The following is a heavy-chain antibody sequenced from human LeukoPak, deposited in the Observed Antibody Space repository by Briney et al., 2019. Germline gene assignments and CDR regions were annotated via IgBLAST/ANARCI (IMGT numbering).Heavy chain of an antibody. CDR3: ASSGRGSESYSANYYFDY. CDR2: ISISSSYI. Sequence: GGSLRLSCAVSGFTFSSYSMNWVRQAPGQGLEWFSSISISSSYIYYADSVNGRFTSSRDNAKNSLYLQMNSLRAEDTAVYYCASSGRGSESYSANYYFDYWGQGTLVTVSS. J-gene: IGHJ4*02. V-gene: IGHV3-21*01. D-gene: IGHD3-10*01. CDR1: GFTFSSYS.